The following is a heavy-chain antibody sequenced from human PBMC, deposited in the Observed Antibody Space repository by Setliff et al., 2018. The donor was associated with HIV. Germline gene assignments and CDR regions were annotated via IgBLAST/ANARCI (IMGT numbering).Heavy chain of an antibody. CDR3: ARGLTTVDY. V-gene: IGHV4-59*12. CDR1: GGSISTYY. J-gene: IGHJ4*01. CDR2: IYYSGSA. Sequence: SETLSLTCTVSGGSISTYYWSWIRQSPGKGLEWIGYIYYSGSANYNPSLKSRVTISLDTSKNQFSLKLSSATAADTAVYYCARGLTTVDYWGHGTLVTVSS. D-gene: IGHD4-4*01.